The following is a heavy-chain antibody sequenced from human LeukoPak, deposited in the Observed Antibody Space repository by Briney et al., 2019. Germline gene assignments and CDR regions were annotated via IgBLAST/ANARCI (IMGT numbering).Heavy chain of an antibody. CDR1: RFTFSSYG. Sequence: GGSLRLSCAASRFTFSSYGMHWVRQAPGKGLEWVAFIRYDGSNKYYTDSVKGRFTISRDNSKNTLYLQMNSLRAEDTAVYYCAKDKAAAAYYYYGMDVWGQGTTVTVSS. CDR2: IRYDGSNK. J-gene: IGHJ6*02. V-gene: IGHV3-30*02. D-gene: IGHD6-13*01. CDR3: AKDKAAAAYYYYGMDV.